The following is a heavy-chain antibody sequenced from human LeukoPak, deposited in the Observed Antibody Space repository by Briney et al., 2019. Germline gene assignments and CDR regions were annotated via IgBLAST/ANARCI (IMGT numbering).Heavy chain of an antibody. J-gene: IGHJ6*03. Sequence: SVKVSCKASGGTFSSYAISWARQAPGQGLEWMGRIIPIFGTANYAQKFQGRVTITTDESTSTAYMELSSLRSEDTAVYYCARSITIFGVVYYMDVWGKGTTVTVSS. V-gene: IGHV1-69*05. CDR2: IIPIFGTA. CDR1: GGTFSSYA. CDR3: ARSITIFGVVYYMDV. D-gene: IGHD3-3*01.